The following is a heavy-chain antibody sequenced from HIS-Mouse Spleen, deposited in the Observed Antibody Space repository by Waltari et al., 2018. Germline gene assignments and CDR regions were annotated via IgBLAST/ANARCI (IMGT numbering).Heavy chain of an antibody. D-gene: IGHD5-18*01. V-gene: IGHV1-8*01. Sequence: QVQLVQSGAEVKKPGASVKVSCKASGYTFTSYDINWGRQATGQGLEWMGWMKPTSGNTGYAQKFQGRVTMTRNTSISTAYMELSSLRSEDTAVYYCARIGSHRRGYSYGYWFDPWGQGTLVTVSS. J-gene: IGHJ5*02. CDR2: MKPTSGNT. CDR3: ARIGSHRRGYSYGYWFDP. CDR1: GYTFTSYD.